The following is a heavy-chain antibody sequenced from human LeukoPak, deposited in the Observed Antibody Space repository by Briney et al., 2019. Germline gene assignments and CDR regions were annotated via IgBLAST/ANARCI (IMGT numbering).Heavy chain of an antibody. J-gene: IGHJ4*02. D-gene: IGHD2-15*01. CDR3: AGEVVVAAQRAFDY. CDR2: IIPILGIA. CDR1: GGTFSSYA. V-gene: IGHV1-69*04. Sequence: ASVKVTCKASGGTFSSYAISWVRQAPGQGLEWMGRIIPILGIANYARKFQGRVTITADKSTSTAYMELSSLRSEDTAVYYCAGEVVVAAQRAFDYWGQGTLVTVSS.